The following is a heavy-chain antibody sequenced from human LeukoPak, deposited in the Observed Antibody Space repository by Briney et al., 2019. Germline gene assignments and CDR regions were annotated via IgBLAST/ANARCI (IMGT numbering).Heavy chain of an antibody. Sequence: ASVKVSCKASGYTFTSYGISWVRQAPGQGLEWMGWISAYNGNTNYAQKLQGRVTMTTDTSTSTAYMELRSLRSDDTAVYYCARAPRYCSGGSCYSSGGWFDPWGQGTLVTVPS. J-gene: IGHJ5*02. D-gene: IGHD2-15*01. CDR2: ISAYNGNT. CDR1: GYTFTSYG. V-gene: IGHV1-18*01. CDR3: ARAPRYCSGGSCYSSGGWFDP.